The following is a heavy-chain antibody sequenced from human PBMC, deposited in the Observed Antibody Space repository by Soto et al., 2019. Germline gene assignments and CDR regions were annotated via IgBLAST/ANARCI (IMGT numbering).Heavy chain of an antibody. D-gene: IGHD3-10*01. CDR2: ISSSSSYI. J-gene: IGHJ6*03. CDR3: ARDGEVSDYYMDV. Sequence: ESGGGLVKPGGSLRLSCAASGFTFSSYSMNWVRQAPGKGLEWVSSISSSSSYIYYADSVKGRFTISRDNAKNSLYLQMNSLRAEDTAVYYCARDGEVSDYYMDVWGKGTTVTVSS. CDR1: GFTFSSYS. V-gene: IGHV3-21*01.